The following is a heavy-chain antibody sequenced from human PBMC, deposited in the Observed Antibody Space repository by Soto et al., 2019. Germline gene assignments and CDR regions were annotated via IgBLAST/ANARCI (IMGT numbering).Heavy chain of an antibody. Sequence: GGSLRLSCAASGFTFSSYAMSWVRQAPGKGLDWVSVITGGGVTTFYADSVRGRFTISRDNSKNTLYLQMNSLRAEDTAIYYCAKDPVGVTRTFDHWGQGTLVTVSS. J-gene: IGHJ4*02. CDR2: ITGGGVTT. V-gene: IGHV3-23*01. D-gene: IGHD2-21*02. CDR3: AKDPVGVTRTFDH. CDR1: GFTFSSYA.